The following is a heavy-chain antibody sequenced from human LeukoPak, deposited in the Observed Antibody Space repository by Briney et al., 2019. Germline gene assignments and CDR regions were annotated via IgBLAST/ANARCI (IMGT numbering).Heavy chain of an antibody. CDR3: ARGNWAFDY. CDR2: ISSRSSTI. Sequence: PGGSLRLSCAASGFTFNTYSMNWVRQAPGKGLEWVSYISSRSSTIYYADAVKSRFTISRNNAKNSLYLQMNSLRDEDTAAYYCARGNWAFDYWGQGTLVTVSS. CDR1: GFTFNTYS. V-gene: IGHV3-48*02. D-gene: IGHD7-27*01. J-gene: IGHJ4*02.